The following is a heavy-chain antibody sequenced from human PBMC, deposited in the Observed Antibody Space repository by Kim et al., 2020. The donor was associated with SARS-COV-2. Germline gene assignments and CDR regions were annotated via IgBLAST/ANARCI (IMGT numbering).Heavy chain of an antibody. CDR2: INTNTGNP. Sequence: ASVKVSCKASGYTFTSYAMNWVRQAPGQGLEWMGWINTNTGNPTYAQGFTGRFVFSLDTSVSTAYLQICSLKAEDTAVYYCARVQDCSSTSCYGADAFDIWGQGTMVTVSS. CDR1: GYTFTSYA. D-gene: IGHD2-2*01. J-gene: IGHJ3*02. V-gene: IGHV7-4-1*01. CDR3: ARVQDCSSTSCYGADAFDI.